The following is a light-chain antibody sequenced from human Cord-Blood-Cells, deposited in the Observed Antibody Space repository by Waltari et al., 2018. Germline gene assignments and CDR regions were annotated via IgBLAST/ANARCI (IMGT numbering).Light chain of an antibody. J-gene: IGLJ2*01. Sequence: QSALTQPPSASGSPGQSVTISCTATSSDVGGYNYVSWDQQHPCKAPKLMIYEVSKRPSGVPDRCSGSRPGNTASLTVSGLQAEDEADYHRSSYAGSNNLLFGGASKLTVL. V-gene: IGLV2-8*01. CDR2: EVS. CDR1: SSDVGGYNY. CDR3: SSYAGSNNLL.